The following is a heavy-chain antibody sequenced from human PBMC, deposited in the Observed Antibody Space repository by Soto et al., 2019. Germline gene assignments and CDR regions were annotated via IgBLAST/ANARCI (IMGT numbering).Heavy chain of an antibody. CDR2: IYHSGST. V-gene: IGHV4-30-2*01. D-gene: IGHD3-22*01. J-gene: IGHJ5*02. CDR1: GGSISSGGYS. Sequence: SETLSLTCAVSGGSISSGGYSWSWIRQPPGKGLEWIGYIYHSGSTYYNPSLKSRVTISVDRSKNQFSLKLSSVTAADTAVYYCARAETYDSSGYYNNWFDPWGQGTPVTVSS. CDR3: ARAETYDSSGYYNNWFDP.